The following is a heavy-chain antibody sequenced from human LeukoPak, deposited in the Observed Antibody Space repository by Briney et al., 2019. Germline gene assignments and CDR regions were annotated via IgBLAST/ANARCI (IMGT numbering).Heavy chain of an antibody. Sequence: ASVKVSCKASGYTFTGYYMHWVRQAPGQGLEWMGWINPHSGGTNYAQKFRGRVTMTRDTSISTAYMELSRLRSDDTAVYYCARDLLMYYSGSGESTWGQGTLVTVSS. J-gene: IGHJ5*02. CDR2: INPHSGGT. V-gene: IGHV1-2*02. D-gene: IGHD3-10*01. CDR3: ARDLLMYYSGSGEST. CDR1: GYTFTGYY.